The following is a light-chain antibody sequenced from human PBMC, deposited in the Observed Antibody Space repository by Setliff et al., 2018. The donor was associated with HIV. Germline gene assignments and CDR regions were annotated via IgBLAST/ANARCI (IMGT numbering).Light chain of an antibody. J-gene: IGLJ2*01. CDR1: SSDVGSYNL. CDR3: CSYAGSTPHVV. V-gene: IGLV2-23*01. CDR2: EGS. Sequence: QSVLTQPASVSGSPGQSITISCTGTSSDVGSYNLVSWYQKYPGKAPNLMIYEGSKRPSGVSNRFSGSKSGNTASLTISGLQAEDEADYYCCSYAGSTPHVVFGGGTKVTVL.